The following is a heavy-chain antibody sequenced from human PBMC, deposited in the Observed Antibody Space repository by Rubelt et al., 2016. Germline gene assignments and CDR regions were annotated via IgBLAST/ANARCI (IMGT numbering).Heavy chain of an antibody. V-gene: IGHV1-69*13. CDR2: IIPIFGTA. D-gene: IGHD3-3*01. Sequence: PGSSVKVSCKASGGTFSSYAISWVRQAPGQGLEWMGGIIPIFGTANYAQKFQGRVTITADESTSTAYMELSSLRSADTAVYYCARELRYYDFWSGYLGYYYYYGMDVWGQGTTVTVSS. CDR1: GGTFSSYA. CDR3: ARELRYYDFWSGYLGYYYYYGMDV. J-gene: IGHJ6*02.